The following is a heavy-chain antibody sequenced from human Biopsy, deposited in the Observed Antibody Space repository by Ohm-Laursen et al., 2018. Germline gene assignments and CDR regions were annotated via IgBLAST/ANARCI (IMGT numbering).Heavy chain of an antibody. V-gene: IGHV4-38-2*01. Sequence: SETLSLTCAVSGYSISSDYRWGWIRQAPGKTLEWLGHIFKDGNTHYNPSLRSRLIISIDTSKNQFSLMMTSVSGADTAVYFCARVGSGWAPFDKWGPGTLVTVSS. D-gene: IGHD6-19*01. CDR2: IFKDGNT. CDR1: GYSISSDYR. CDR3: ARVGSGWAPFDK. J-gene: IGHJ4*02.